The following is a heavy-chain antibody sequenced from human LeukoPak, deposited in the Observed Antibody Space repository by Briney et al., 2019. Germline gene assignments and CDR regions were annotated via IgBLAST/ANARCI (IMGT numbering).Heavy chain of an antibody. V-gene: IGHV1-18*01. Sequence: GASVKVSCKASGYTFTSYGISWVRQAPGQGLEWMGWISAYNGNTNYAQKLQGRVTMTTDTSTSTAYMELRSPRSDDTAVYYCARSLSRYYYDSSGYYYAPGYWGQGTLVTVSS. CDR1: GYTFTSYG. J-gene: IGHJ4*02. CDR3: ARSLSRYYYDSSGYYYAPGY. CDR2: ISAYNGNT. D-gene: IGHD3-22*01.